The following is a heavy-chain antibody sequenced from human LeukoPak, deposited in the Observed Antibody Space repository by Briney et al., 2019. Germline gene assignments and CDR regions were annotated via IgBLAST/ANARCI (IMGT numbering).Heavy chain of an antibody. Sequence: ASVNVSCKASGYTFTSYDINWVRQATGQGLEWMGWMNPNSGNTCYAQKFQGRVTMTRNTSISTAYMELSSLRSEDTAVYYCARAYQPNLSNYYYYYMDVWGKGTTVTVSS. CDR3: ARAYQPNLSNYYYYYMDV. CDR1: GYTFTSYD. CDR2: MNPNSGNT. D-gene: IGHD2-2*01. J-gene: IGHJ6*03. V-gene: IGHV1-8*01.